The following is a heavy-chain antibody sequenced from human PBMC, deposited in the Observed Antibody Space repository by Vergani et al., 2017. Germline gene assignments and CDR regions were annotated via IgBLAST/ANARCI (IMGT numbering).Heavy chain of an antibody. J-gene: IGHJ5*02. Sequence: QVQLVQSRAEVKKPGASVKVSCKASGYTFTSYDINWVRQATGQGLEWMGWMNPNSGNTGYAQKVQGRVTMTRNTSISTAYMELSSLRSADTAVYYCARPLKWAPNWFDPWGQGTLVTVSS. V-gene: IGHV1-8*01. D-gene: IGHD2-15*01. CDR2: MNPNSGNT. CDR1: GYTFTSYD. CDR3: ARPLKWAPNWFDP.